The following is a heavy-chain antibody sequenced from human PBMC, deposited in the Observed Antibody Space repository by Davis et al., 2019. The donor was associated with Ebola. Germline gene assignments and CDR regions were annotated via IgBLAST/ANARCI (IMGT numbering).Heavy chain of an antibody. J-gene: IGHJ4*02. D-gene: IGHD1-14*01. CDR1: EFSVANNY. V-gene: IGHV3-53*01. Sequence: GGSLRLSCAVSEFSVANNYMSWVRQAPGKGLEWVSTILIAGSTYYSDSVRGRFTISKDESGNTVSLQMNSLRGEDTALYYCTGGLTRRIPFDYWGQGALVTVSS. CDR3: TGGLTRRIPFDY. CDR2: ILIAGST.